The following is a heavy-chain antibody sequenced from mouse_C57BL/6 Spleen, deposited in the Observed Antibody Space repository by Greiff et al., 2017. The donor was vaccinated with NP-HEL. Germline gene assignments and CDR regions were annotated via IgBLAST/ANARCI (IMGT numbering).Heavy chain of an antibody. D-gene: IGHD3-2*02. J-gene: IGHJ2*01. V-gene: IGHV1-59*01. CDR3: AREGSSGYVKIF. Sequence: VQLQQPGAELVRPGTSVKLSCKASGYTFTSYWMHWVKQRPGQGLEWIGVIDPSDSYTNYNQKFKGKATLTVDTSSSTAYMQLSSLTSEDSAVYYCAREGSSGYVKIFWGQGTTLTVSS. CDR1: GYTFTSYW. CDR2: IDPSDSYT.